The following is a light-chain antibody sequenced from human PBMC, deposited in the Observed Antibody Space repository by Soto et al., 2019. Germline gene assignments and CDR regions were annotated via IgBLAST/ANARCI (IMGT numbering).Light chain of an antibody. J-gene: IGKJ1*01. CDR2: QAS. V-gene: IGKV1-5*03. CDR3: QQCDSYWT. Sequence: DIQMTQSPSNLSASVGDRVIITCRASQSINNCLAWYQQKPGKAPKLLIYQASSLESGVPSRFSGSGSGTEFTLTISSLQPVDFATYYCQQCDSYWTFGQGTKVEVK. CDR1: QSINNC.